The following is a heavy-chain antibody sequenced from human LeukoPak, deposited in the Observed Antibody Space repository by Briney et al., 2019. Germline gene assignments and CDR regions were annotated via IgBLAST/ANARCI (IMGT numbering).Heavy chain of an antibody. CDR2: TYYSGST. V-gene: IGHV4-59*01. J-gene: IGHJ6*02. Sequence: SETLSLTCTVSGGSISSYYWSWIRQPPGKGLEWIGYTYYSGSTNYNPSLKSRVTISVDTSKNQFSLKLSSVTAADTAVYYCARDLKSGSYWGDYYYGMDVWGQGTTVTVSS. D-gene: IGHD1-26*01. CDR3: ARDLKSGSYWGDYYYGMDV. CDR1: GGSISSYY.